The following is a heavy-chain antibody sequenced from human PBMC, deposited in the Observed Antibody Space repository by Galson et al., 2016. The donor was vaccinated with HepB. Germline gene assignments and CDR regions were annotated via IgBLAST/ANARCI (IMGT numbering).Heavy chain of an antibody. Sequence: SLRLSCAASGFTFSNFAMHWVRQPPGRGLEWVSGISGLGGTTYYADSVKGRFTVSRAFSKNTVYLQMNSLRGEDTAVYYCAKDSYFGEYGPYYFDYWGQGIQVTVSS. D-gene: IGHD4-17*01. V-gene: IGHV3-23*01. CDR1: GFTFSNFA. CDR2: ISGLGGTT. CDR3: AKDSYFGEYGPYYFDY. J-gene: IGHJ4*02.